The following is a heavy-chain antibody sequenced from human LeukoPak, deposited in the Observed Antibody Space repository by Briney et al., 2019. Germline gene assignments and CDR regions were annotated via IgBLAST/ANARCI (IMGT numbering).Heavy chain of an antibody. J-gene: IGHJ3*02. CDR2: ISSSSSYI. D-gene: IGHD3-3*01. CDR3: ARAQTPSDYDFWSGYPSDAFDI. Sequence: GGSLRLSCAASGFTFSSYSMNWVRQAPGKGLEWVSSISSSSSYIYYADSVKGRFTISRDNAKNSLYLQMNSLRAEDTAVYYCARAQTPSDYDFWSGYPSDAFDIWGQGTMVTVSS. V-gene: IGHV3-21*01. CDR1: GFTFSSYS.